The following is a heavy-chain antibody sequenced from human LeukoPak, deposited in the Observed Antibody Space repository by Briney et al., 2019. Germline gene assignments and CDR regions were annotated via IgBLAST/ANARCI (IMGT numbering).Heavy chain of an antibody. J-gene: IGHJ4*02. CDR2: IVGSSTY. CDR1: GFTFSNFA. Sequence: GRSLRLSCAASGFTFSNFAMTWVRQAPGKGLEWVSSIVGSSTYYADSLKGRFTISRDNAKNSLYLQMNSLRAEDTPVYYCARIGAGSSRGYWGQGTLVTVSS. CDR3: ARIGAGSSRGY. D-gene: IGHD6-13*01. V-gene: IGHV3-21*01.